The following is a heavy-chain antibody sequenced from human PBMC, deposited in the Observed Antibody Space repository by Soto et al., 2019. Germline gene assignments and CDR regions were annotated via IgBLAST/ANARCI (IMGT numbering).Heavy chain of an antibody. J-gene: IGHJ4*02. CDR1: GFTFSDYY. CDR3: ARSGDNYNVLDY. D-gene: IGHD3-10*02. V-gene: IGHV3-11*06. Sequence: GWSLRLSCVASGFTFSDYYMSLVRQAPGKGLEWLSYSSNSGTYTKYAGSVKGRFSISRDNAKNSLYLQINSLRGEDTAIYYCARSGDNYNVLDYWGQGTPVTVSS. CDR2: SSNSGTYT.